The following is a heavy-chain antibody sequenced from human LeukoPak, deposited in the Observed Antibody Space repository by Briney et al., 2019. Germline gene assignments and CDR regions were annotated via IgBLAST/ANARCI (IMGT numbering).Heavy chain of an antibody. V-gene: IGHV4-39*02. CDR3: ERTTGYSRD. D-gene: IGHD3-22*01. Sequence: SETLSLTCFVSGDSISTDRYYWSWFRQPPGKAPEWIGAIFYSGTTYYTPSLESRVTISIDTSKNHFSLRLTSVTAADTAVYYCERTTGYSRDWGQGRLVTVSA. J-gene: IGHJ4*02. CDR1: GDSISTDRYY. CDR2: IFYSGTT.